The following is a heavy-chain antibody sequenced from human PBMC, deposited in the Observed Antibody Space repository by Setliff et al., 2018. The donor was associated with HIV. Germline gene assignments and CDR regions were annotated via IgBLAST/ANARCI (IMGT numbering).Heavy chain of an antibody. V-gene: IGHV1-18*01. Sequence: ASVKVSCKSSGYNFNNFGVSWVRQAPGQGLEWLGYINDYNSKTHYLPRLQGRLTLTTDTSTNTVYLELRSLISDDTAIYYCAREAPRYASGAFDFWGQGTMVTVSS. CDR1: GYNFNNFG. J-gene: IGHJ3*01. CDR3: AREAPRYASGAFDF. CDR2: INDYNSKT. D-gene: IGHD3-10*01.